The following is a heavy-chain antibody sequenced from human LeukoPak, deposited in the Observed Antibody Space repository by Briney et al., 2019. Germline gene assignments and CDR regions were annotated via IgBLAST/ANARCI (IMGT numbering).Heavy chain of an antibody. CDR1: GFTFGDFA. D-gene: IGHD2-15*01. Sequence: GRSLRLSCTASGFTFGDFAMSWVRLAPGKGLEWVGFIRSEARGGTTEYAASVKGRFIISIDASKRSAYLQMDSLKTEDTAVYYCSRWHRSGVSHSNVWGQGTLVTVSS. CDR2: IRSEARGGTT. J-gene: IGHJ4*02. V-gene: IGHV3-49*04. CDR3: SRWHRSGVSHSNV.